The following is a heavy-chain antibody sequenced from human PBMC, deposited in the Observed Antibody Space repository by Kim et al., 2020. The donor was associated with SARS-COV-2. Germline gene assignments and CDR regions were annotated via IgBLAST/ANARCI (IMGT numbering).Heavy chain of an antibody. J-gene: IGHJ6*02. CDR3: ARVITMVRGVIRSYGMDV. CDR2: INHSGST. Sequence: SETLSLTCAVYGGSFSGYYWSWIRQPPGKGLEWIGEINHSGSTNYNPSLKSRVTISVDTSKNQFSLKLSSVTAADTAVYYCARVITMVRGVIRSYGMDVWGQGTTVTVSS. CDR1: GGSFSGYY. D-gene: IGHD3-10*01. V-gene: IGHV4-34*01.